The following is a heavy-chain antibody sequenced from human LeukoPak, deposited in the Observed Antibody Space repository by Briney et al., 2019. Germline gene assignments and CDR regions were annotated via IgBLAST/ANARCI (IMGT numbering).Heavy chain of an antibody. CDR1: GGSISSSSYF. V-gene: IGHV4-39*01. CDR3: ARTRPDCSGGSCYSEYNWFDP. D-gene: IGHD2-15*01. CDR2: ICYSGRT. J-gene: IGHJ5*02. Sequence: SETLPLTCTVSGGSISSSSYFWRWTRQPPGRGVEWIGSICYSGRTYYNPSLKSRVTISVDTSKNQFSLKLSSVTAADTAVYYCARTRPDCSGGSCYSEYNWFDPWGQGTLVTVSS.